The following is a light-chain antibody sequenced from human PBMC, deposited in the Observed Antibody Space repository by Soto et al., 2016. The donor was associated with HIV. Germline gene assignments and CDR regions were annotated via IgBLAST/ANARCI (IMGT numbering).Light chain of an antibody. CDR2: DDS. V-gene: IGLV3-21*03. CDR3: QVWDVSSDHVV. CDR1: NLGSKS. J-gene: IGLJ2*01. Sequence: SYVLTQSPSVSVAPGKTARITCGGNNLGSKSVHWYQQKPGQAPILVVYDDSDRPSGIPERFSGSNSGNTATLTISKVEAGDEADYYCQVWDVSSDHVVFGGGTKLTVL.